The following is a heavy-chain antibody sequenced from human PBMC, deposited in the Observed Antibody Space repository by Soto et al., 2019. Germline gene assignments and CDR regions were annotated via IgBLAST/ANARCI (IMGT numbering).Heavy chain of an antibody. D-gene: IGHD5-18*01. CDR2: INSDGSGP. CDR3: ARPAMVRVGAFDI. V-gene: IGHV3-74*01. J-gene: IGHJ3*02. Sequence: EVQLVESGGGLVQPGGSLRLSCAASGFTFSSYWMHWVRQAPGKGLVWVSRINSDGSGPSYADSVKGRFTISRDNAKNTLYLQMNRLRAEATAVYYCARPAMVRVGAFDIWGQGTMVTVSS. CDR1: GFTFSSYW.